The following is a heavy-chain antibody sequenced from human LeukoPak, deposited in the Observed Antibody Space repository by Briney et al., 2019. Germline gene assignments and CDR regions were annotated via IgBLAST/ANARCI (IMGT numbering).Heavy chain of an antibody. J-gene: IGHJ4*02. CDR2: IHYTGST. D-gene: IGHD2-15*01. Sequence: SETLSLTRTVSGGSINSHYWSWIRQPPGKGLECIGYIHYTGSTNYNPSLKSRVTISVDTSKSQFSLKLSSVTAADTAIYYCARGRGYDPVVFYFDSWGQGTAVIVSS. V-gene: IGHV4-59*11. CDR3: ARGRGYDPVVFYFDS. CDR1: GGSINSHY.